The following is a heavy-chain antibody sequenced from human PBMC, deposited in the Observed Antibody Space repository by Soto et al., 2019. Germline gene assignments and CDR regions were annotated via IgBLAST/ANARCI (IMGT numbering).Heavy chain of an antibody. CDR3: AKVDFDNWFFYL. Sequence: EVQLLESGGGLVHPGGSLRLSCAASGLTFNDYAMSWVRQAPGKGLEWVSANSGSGATTYYADSVKGRFTISRDNSRYTLYLEMKSLRAEDTAIYYCAKVDFDNWFFYLWGRGTLVTVSS. CDR1: GLTFNDYA. J-gene: IGHJ2*01. V-gene: IGHV3-23*01. CDR2: NSGSGATT.